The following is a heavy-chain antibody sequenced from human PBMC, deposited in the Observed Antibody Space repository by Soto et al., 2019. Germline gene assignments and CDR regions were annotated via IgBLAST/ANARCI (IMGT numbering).Heavy chain of an antibody. V-gene: IGHV3-30*18. D-gene: IGHD3-22*01. CDR3: AKGGRIGSSGYFYFDY. J-gene: IGHJ4*02. CDR2: ISYDGSNK. CDR1: GFTFSSYA. Sequence: PGGSMRLSCAVSGFTFSSYAIHWVSQAQGKGLEWVAVISYDGSNKYYADSVKGRFTISRDNSKNTLYLQMNSLRAEDTAVYYCAKGGRIGSSGYFYFDYWGQGTPVTVSS.